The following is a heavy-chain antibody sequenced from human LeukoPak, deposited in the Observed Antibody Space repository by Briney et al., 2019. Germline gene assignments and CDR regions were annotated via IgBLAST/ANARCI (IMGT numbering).Heavy chain of an antibody. J-gene: IGHJ5*01. CDR3: AREPVRKRWFDS. CDR1: GFTLSHYW. CDR2: IKYDGSEK. D-gene: IGHD3-10*01. Sequence: GGSLRLSRTASGFTLSHYWMSWVRQAPGKGLEWVANIKYDGSEKYYVDSVKGRLTISRDNAKNSLYLQMNSLRAEDTAVYYCAREPVRKRWFDSWGQATLVTVSS. V-gene: IGHV3-7*03.